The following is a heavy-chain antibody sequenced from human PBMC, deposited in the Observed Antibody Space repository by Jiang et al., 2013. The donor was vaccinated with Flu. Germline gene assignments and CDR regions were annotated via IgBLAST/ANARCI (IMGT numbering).Heavy chain of an antibody. CDR2: INHSGST. CDR3: ARDPTEGHYVWGSYRPGRQGYYFDY. D-gene: IGHD3-16*02. V-gene: IGHV4-34*01. J-gene: IGHJ4*02. CDR1: GGSFSGYY. Sequence: LLKPSETLSLTCAVYGGSFSGYYWSWIRQPPGKGLEWIGEINHSGSTNYNPSLKSRVTISVDTSKNQFSLKLSSVTAADTAVYYCARDPTEGHYVWGSYRPGRQGYYFDYWGQGTLVTVSS.